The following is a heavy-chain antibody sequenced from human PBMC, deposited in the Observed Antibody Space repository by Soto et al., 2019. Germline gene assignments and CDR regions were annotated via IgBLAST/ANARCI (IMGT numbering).Heavy chain of an antibody. D-gene: IGHD5-12*01. J-gene: IGHJ6*02. CDR3: ARESGYSGYDQYYYYYYGMDV. CDR2: IIPIFGTA. V-gene: IGHV1-69*13. Sequence: SVKVSCKASGGTFSSYAISWVRQAPGQGLEWMGGIIPIFGTANYAQKFQGRVTITADESTSTAYMELSSLRSEDTAVYYCARESGYSGYDQYYYYYYGMDVWGQGTTVTVSS. CDR1: GGTFSSYA.